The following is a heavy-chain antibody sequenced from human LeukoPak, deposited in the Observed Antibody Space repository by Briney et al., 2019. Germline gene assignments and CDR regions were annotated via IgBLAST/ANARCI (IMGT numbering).Heavy chain of an antibody. Sequence: GGSLRLSCAASGFTFSKSWMSWVRQTPEKGLEWVANIKEDGSAKYYVDSVKGRFTISRDNAKNSLYLQMNSLRAEDTAVYYCAKDDDGYYWGQGNLVTVSS. J-gene: IGHJ4*02. V-gene: IGHV3-7*04. D-gene: IGHD3-3*01. CDR1: GFTFSKSW. CDR2: IKEDGSAK. CDR3: AKDDDGYY.